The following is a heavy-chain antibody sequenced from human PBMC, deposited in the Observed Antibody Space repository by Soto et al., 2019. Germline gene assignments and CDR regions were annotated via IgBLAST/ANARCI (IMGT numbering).Heavy chain of an antibody. V-gene: IGHV4-30-4*01. D-gene: IGHD2-2*01. Sequence: ASETLSLTCTVSGGSISSGDYYWSWIRQPPGKGLEWIGYIYYSGSTYYNPSLKSRVTISVDTSKNQFSLKLSSVTAADTPVYYCARGVVVPAAIRPYYYGMDVWGQGTTVTVSS. CDR3: ARGVVVPAAIRPYYYGMDV. J-gene: IGHJ6*02. CDR1: GGSISSGDYY. CDR2: IYYSGST.